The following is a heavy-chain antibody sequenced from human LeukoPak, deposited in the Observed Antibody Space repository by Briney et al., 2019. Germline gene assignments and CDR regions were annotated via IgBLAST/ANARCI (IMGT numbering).Heavy chain of an antibody. CDR3: ARRPIVGARGYYGMDV. Sequence: PSQTLSLTCAVSGGSISSGGYSWSWIRQPPGKGLEWIGYIYHSGSTYYNPSLKSRVTISVDRSKNQFSLKLSSVTAADTAVYYCARRPIVGARGYYGMDVWGQGTTVTVSS. CDR1: GGSISSGGYS. V-gene: IGHV4-30-2*01. CDR2: IYHSGST. J-gene: IGHJ6*02. D-gene: IGHD1-26*01.